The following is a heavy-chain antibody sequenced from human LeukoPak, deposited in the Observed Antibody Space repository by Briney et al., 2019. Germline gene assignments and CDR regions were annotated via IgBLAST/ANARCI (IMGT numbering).Heavy chain of an antibody. V-gene: IGHV1-8*03. D-gene: IGHD4-17*01. CDR1: GYTFTSYD. CDR3: ASPIAVTTAFDY. Sequence: ASVKVSCKASGYTFTSYDINWVRQATGQGPEWMGWMNPNSGNTGYAQKFQGRVTITRNTSISTAYMELSSLRSEDAAVYYCASPIAVTTAFDYWGQGTLVTVSS. J-gene: IGHJ4*02. CDR2: MNPNSGNT.